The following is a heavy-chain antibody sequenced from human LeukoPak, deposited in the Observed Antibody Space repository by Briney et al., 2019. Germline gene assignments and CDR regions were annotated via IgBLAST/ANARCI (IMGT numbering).Heavy chain of an antibody. CDR2: ISTSSSYI. CDR1: GFTFSRHS. V-gene: IGHV3-21*01. D-gene: IGHD7-27*01. CDR3: ARDGSTPWGYYMDV. J-gene: IGHJ6*03. Sequence: GGSLRLSCAVSGFTFSRHSMNWVRQAPGKGLEWVSFISTSSSYIYYADSVKGRFTISRDNAKNSLYLQMNSLRAEDTAVYYCARDGSTPWGYYMDVWGKGTAVTISS.